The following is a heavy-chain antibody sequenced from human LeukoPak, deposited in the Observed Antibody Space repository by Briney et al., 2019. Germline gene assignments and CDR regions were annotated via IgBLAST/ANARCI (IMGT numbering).Heavy chain of an antibody. V-gene: IGHV1-69*06. D-gene: IGHD3-9*01. J-gene: IGHJ4*02. CDR3: ARAADILTGYYPTFDY. CDR2: IIPIFGTA. CDR1: GGTFSSYA. Sequence: ASVKVSCKASGGTFSSYAISWVRQAPGQGLEWMGGIIPIFGTANYAQKFQGRVTITADKSTSTAYMDLSSLRSEDTAVYYCARAADILTGYYPTFDYWGQGTLVTVS.